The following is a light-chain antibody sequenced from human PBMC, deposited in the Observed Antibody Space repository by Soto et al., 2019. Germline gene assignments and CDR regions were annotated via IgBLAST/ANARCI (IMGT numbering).Light chain of an antibody. J-gene: IGKJ1*01. V-gene: IGKV3-15*01. CDR2: GVS. CDR3: QKYNDWPPSWT. CDR1: QSISST. Sequence: EIVMTQSPATLSVSPGERVTLSCRASQSISSTLAWHQQRPGPAPRLLIYGVSTRATGIPARFSGSGSGTEFTLTISSLQSEDFAVYYCQKYNDWPPSWTFGQGTKVEIK.